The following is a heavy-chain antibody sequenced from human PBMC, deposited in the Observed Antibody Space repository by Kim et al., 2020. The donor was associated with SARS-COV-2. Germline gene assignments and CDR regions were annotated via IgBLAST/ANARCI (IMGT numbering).Heavy chain of an antibody. CDR2: IYYTGSA. CDR1: GGSIRSFY. Sequence: SETLSLTCTVAGGSIRSFYWSWVRQPPGKGLEWIGYIYYTGSANYNPSLKSRVTMSVDTSNNQFSLKLTSVTAADTAVYYCASWAWYSTSPGSWGQGTLVTVSS. CDR3: ASWAWYSTSPGS. J-gene: IGHJ4*02. V-gene: IGHV4-59*08. D-gene: IGHD6-6*01.